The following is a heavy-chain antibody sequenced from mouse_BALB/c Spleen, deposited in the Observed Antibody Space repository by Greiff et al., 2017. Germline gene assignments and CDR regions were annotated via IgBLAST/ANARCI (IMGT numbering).Heavy chain of an antibody. J-gene: IGHJ2*01. Sequence: EVQLQESGAELARPGASVKLSCKASGYTFTSYWMQWVKQRPGQGLEWIGAIYPGNSDTSYNQKFKGKAKLTAVTSASTAYMELSSLTNEDSAVYYCTHLLWGDYWGQGTTLTVSS. D-gene: IGHD2-1*01. CDR3: THLLWGDY. V-gene: IGHV1-5*01. CDR1: GYTFTSYW. CDR2: IYPGNSDT.